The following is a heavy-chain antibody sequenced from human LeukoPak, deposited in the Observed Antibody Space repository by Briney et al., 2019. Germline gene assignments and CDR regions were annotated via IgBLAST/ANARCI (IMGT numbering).Heavy chain of an antibody. V-gene: IGHV4-39*07. CDR3: ASGYSYDLFDY. Sequence: SETLSLTCTVSGGSISSSSYYWGWIRQPPGKGLEWIGSIYYSGSTYYNPSLKSRVTISVDTSKNQFSLKLSSVAAADTAVYYCASGYSYDLFDYWGQGTLVTVSS. CDR2: IYYSGST. J-gene: IGHJ4*02. CDR1: GGSISSSSYY. D-gene: IGHD5-18*01.